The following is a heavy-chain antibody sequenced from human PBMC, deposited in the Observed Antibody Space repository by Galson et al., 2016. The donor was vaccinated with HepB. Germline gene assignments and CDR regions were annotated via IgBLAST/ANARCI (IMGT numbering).Heavy chain of an antibody. CDR1: GGTFSSYA. CDR2: IIPIFGTA. J-gene: IGHJ4*02. V-gene: IGHV1-69*13. CDR3: ARDLYCGGDCYLVY. Sequence: SVKVSCKASGGTFSSYAISWVRQAPGQGLEWVGGIIPIFGTANYAQKFQGRVTITADESTSTAYMELSSLRSEDTAVYYCARDLYCGGDCYLVYWGQGTLVTVSS. D-gene: IGHD2-21*02.